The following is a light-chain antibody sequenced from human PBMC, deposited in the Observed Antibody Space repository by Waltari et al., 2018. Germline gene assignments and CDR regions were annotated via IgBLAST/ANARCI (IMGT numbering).Light chain of an antibody. Sequence: VLFTQSPASLSLSPGDTVILSSRGSQNVRTNLVWYQQKASQAPRTLLYGASTRASGVPSMLSGSGAETDVTLIISSLQSADAAVYFCQQYYVWPPITFGGGTKLEI. CDR2: GAS. CDR1: QNVRTN. J-gene: IGKJ4*01. CDR3: QQYYVWPPIT. V-gene: IGKV3-15*01.